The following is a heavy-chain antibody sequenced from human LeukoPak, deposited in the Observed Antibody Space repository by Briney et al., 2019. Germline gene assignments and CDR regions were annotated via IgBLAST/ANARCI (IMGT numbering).Heavy chain of an antibody. CDR1: GFSFSYYA. Sequence: GGSLRLSCAASGFSFSYYAMSWVRQAPGKGLEWVSGINYNGGSTYYADSVKGRFTISRDNSKNTVYLQMNSLRAEDSAVYYCAIFYGDYPWGQGTLVTVSS. CDR2: INYNGGST. V-gene: IGHV3-23*01. CDR3: AIFYGDYP. D-gene: IGHD4-17*01. J-gene: IGHJ5*02.